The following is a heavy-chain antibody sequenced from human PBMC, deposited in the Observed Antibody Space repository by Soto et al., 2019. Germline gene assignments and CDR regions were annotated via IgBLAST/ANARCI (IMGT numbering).Heavy chain of an antibody. D-gene: IGHD3-10*01. J-gene: IGHJ3*02. CDR3: ARVYNNAFDI. V-gene: IGHV4-31*03. Sequence: TRFLTCTVPRVSIPSGVFYWSWIRQHPGKGLEWIGYIYYIGSTYYDPSLKSRVTMSLDTSENQFSLKLSSVTAADTAVYYCARVYNNAFDIWGQGTMVT. CDR2: IYYIGST. CDR1: RVSIPSGVFY.